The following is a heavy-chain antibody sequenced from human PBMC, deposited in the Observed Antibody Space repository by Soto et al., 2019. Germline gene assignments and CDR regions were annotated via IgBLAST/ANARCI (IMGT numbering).Heavy chain of an antibody. CDR1: AGSISSSSYY. V-gene: IGHV4-39*01. D-gene: IGHD3-10*02. Sequence: SETLSLTCTVSAGSISSSSYYWGWIRQPPGKGLEWIGSTYYSGSTYYNPSLKSRVTISVDTSKNQCSLKLSSVTAADTAVYYRARLFDAYRQRIGCWGQGTLVTVSS. J-gene: IGHJ4*03. CDR3: ARLFDAYRQRIGC. CDR2: TYYSGST.